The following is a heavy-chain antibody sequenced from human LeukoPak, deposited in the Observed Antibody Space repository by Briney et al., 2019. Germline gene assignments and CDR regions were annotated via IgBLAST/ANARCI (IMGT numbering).Heavy chain of an antibody. J-gene: IGHJ4*02. V-gene: IGHV1-69*04. CDR1: GGTFSSYA. CDR3: ARSYCSSTSCSGPPHFDY. Sequence: SVKVSCKASGGTFSSYAISWVRQAPGQGLEWIGRIIPILGIANYAQKFQGRVTITADKSTSTAYMELSSLRSEDTAVYYCARSYCSSTSCSGPPHFDYWGQGTLVTVSS. D-gene: IGHD2-2*01. CDR2: IIPILGIA.